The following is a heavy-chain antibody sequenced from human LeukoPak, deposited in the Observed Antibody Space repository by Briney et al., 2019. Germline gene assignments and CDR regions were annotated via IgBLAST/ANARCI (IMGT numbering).Heavy chain of an antibody. V-gene: IGHV3-9*01. CDR2: ISWNGGVI. J-gene: IGHJ4*02. CDR3: AKTPFSTSPYYYFDY. Sequence: GGSLRLSCTASGFTFDDYAMHWVRQAPGKGLEWVSGISWNGGVITYADSVKGRFTISRDNAKNSLYLQMNSLEVEDTALYFCAKTPFSTSPYYYFDYWGQGTLVTVSS. D-gene: IGHD2-2*01. CDR1: GFTFDDYA.